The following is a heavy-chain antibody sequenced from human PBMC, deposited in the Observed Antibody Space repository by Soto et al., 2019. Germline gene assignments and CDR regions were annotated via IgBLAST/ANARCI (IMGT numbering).Heavy chain of an antibody. J-gene: IGHJ4*02. Sequence: GGSLRLSCAVSGCNVMSYWMSWVRQAPGKGLEWVASIKDDGSEIYYLQSVRGRFSISRDSAGNALHLTMNYLSAEDTGVYFCARDIGFDYVNWGQGTLVTVSS. CDR2: IKDDGSEI. V-gene: IGHV3-7*01. D-gene: IGHD3-16*01. CDR3: ARDIGFDYVN. CDR1: GCNVMSYW.